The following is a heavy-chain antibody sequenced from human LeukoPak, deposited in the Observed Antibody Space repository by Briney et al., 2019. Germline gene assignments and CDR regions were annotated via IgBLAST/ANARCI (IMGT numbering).Heavy chain of an antibody. J-gene: IGHJ4*02. CDR3: ARDLNYDSSGLNDY. CDR1: GFTFSSYA. CDR2: ISYDGSNK. V-gene: IGHV3-30*04. D-gene: IGHD3-22*01. Sequence: GGSLRLSCAASGFTFSSYAMHWVRQAPGKGLEWVAVISYDGSNKYYADSVKGRFTISRDNSKNTLYLQMNSLRAEDTAAYYCARDLNYDSSGLNDYWGQGTLVTVSS.